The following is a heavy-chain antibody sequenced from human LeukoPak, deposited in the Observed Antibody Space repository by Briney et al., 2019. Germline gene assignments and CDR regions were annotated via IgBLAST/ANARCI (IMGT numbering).Heavy chain of an antibody. CDR1: GFTFDDYG. J-gene: IGHJ3*02. CDR3: ARDQTDRDGMYDAFDI. V-gene: IGHV3-20*04. Sequence: GGSLRLSCAASGFTFDDYGMSWVRQAPGKGLEWVSGINWNGGSTGYADSVKGRFTISRDNAKNSLYLQMNSLRAEDTALYYCARDQTDRDGMYDAFDIWGQGTMVTVSS. CDR2: INWNGGST. D-gene: IGHD5-24*01.